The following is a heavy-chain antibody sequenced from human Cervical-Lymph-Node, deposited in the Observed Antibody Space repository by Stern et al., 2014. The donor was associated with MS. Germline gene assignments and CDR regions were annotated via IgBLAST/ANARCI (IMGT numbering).Heavy chain of an antibody. J-gene: IGHJ5*02. D-gene: IGHD6-13*01. CDR2: IFPVFGAP. Sequence: VQLGQSGAEVTQPGSSVKVSCKASGGTFSKFPSSWVRQAPGQGLEWMGGIFPVFGAPTYAQEFRGRVTITADVSTSTVYMELSSLRSDDTAVYYCALSSETSDRWYSLGYDLWGQGTLVTVSS. CDR1: GGTFSKFP. V-gene: IGHV1-69*12. CDR3: ALSSETSDRWYSLGYDL.